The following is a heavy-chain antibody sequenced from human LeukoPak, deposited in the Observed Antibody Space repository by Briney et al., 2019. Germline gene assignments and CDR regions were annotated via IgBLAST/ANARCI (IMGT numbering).Heavy chain of an antibody. CDR1: GFTFSSYG. CDR2: IWYDGSNK. CDR3: ARSFGGSDAMDV. V-gene: IGHV3-33*01. J-gene: IGHJ6*02. D-gene: IGHD3-3*01. Sequence: GGSLRLSCAASGFTFSSYGMHWVRQAPGKGLEWVAVIWYDGSNKYYADSVKGRFTISRDNSKNTLYLQMNSLSPEDTAVYYCARSFGGSDAMDVWGQGTTVTVSS.